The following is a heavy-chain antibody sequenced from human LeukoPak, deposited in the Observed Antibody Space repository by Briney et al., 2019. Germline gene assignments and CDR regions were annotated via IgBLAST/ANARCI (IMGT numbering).Heavy chain of an antibody. CDR1: GGSISSSNW. CDR3: ARGAGLPDLFDY. V-gene: IGHV4-4*02. Sequence: KASETLSLTCAVSGGSISSSNWWSWVRQPPGKGLEWIGYIYYSGSTNYNPSLKSRVTISVDTSKNQFSLKLSSVTAADTAVYYCARGAGLPDLFDYWGQGTLVTVSS. CDR2: IYYSGST. D-gene: IGHD5-18*01. J-gene: IGHJ4*02.